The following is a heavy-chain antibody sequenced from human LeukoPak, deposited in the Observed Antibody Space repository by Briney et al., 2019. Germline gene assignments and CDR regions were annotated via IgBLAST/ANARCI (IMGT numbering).Heavy chain of an antibody. Sequence: SETLSLTCAVYGGSFSGYYWGWIRQPPGKGLEWIGSIHHSGSTYYTPSLKSRVTISVDTSKNQFSLRLSPVTAADTAVYYCARDWGYRGTDMGAIDYWAREPWSPSPQ. D-gene: IGHD4-23*01. CDR1: GGSFSGYY. CDR2: IHHSGST. J-gene: IGHJ4*02. V-gene: IGHV4-38-2*02. CDR3: ARDWGYRGTDMGAIDY.